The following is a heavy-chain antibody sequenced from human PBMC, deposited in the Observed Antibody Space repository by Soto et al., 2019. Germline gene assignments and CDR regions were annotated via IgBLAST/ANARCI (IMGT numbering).Heavy chain of an antibody. CDR2: IFSNDEK. Sequence: QVTLKESGPVLVKPTETLTLTCTVSGFSLSNARMVVIWIRHPPGKSLEWLAHIFSNDEKSYSTSLKSRLTISKDTSKSQVVLTMTIMDPVDTVSYYCAQIVNLRGSYCFDLWGRGTLVTVSS. CDR3: AQIVNLRGSYCFDL. CDR1: GFSLSNARMV. J-gene: IGHJ2*01. V-gene: IGHV2-26*01. D-gene: IGHD1-26*01.